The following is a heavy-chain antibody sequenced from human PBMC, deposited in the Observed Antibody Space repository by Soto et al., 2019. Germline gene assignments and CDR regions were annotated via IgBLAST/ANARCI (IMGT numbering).Heavy chain of an antibody. Sequence: QVQLQESGPGLVKPSQTLSLTCTVSGGSISSGGYYWSWIRQHPGKGLEWIGHIYYSGSTYYNPSLKSRVTISVDTSKNQFSLKLSSVTAADTAVYYCARDPTVVTPQDRHWYFDLWGRGTLVTVSS. J-gene: IGHJ2*01. V-gene: IGHV4-31*03. CDR3: ARDPTVVTPQDRHWYFDL. D-gene: IGHD4-17*01. CDR1: GGSISSGGYY. CDR2: IYYSGST.